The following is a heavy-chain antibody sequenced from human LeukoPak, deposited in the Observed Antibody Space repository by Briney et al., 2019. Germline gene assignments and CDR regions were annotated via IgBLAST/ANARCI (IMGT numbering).Heavy chain of an antibody. V-gene: IGHV3-7*01. J-gene: IGHJ4*02. CDR1: LFTSSRHF. D-gene: IGHD4-17*01. CDR3: ARAPPTTDYFDY. CDR2: RKEDGSEK. Sequence: GGALRHSRVVSLFTSSRHFRSAVRQALGKGREWVVNRKEDGSEKYYVDSVKGRFTISRDNAKNTLYLQMNSLRAEDTAVYYCARAPPTTDYFDYWGQGTLVTVSS.